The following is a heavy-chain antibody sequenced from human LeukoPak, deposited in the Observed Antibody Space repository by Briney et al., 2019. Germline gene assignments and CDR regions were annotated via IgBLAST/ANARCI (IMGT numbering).Heavy chain of an antibody. CDR1: GFTFSSYA. D-gene: IGHD3-3*01. J-gene: IGHJ4*02. CDR2: ISGSGGST. CDR3: AISLGFLEWLLSH. Sequence: QPGGSLRLSCAASGFTFSSYAMSWVRQAPGKGLEWVSAISGSGGSTYYADSVKGRFTISRDNSKNTLYLQMNSLRAEDTAVYYCAISLGFLEWLLSHWGQGTLVTVSS. V-gene: IGHV3-23*01.